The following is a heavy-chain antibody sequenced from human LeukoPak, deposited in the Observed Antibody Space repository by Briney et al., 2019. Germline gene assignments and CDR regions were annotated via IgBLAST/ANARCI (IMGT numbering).Heavy chain of an antibody. CDR1: GYTFTSYG. V-gene: IGHV1-18*01. J-gene: IGHJ5*02. CDR2: ISAYNGNT. Sequence: ASVKVSCKASGYTFTSYGISWVRQAPGQGLEWMGWISAYNGNTNYAQKLQGRVTMTTDTSTSTAYMELRSLRSDDTAVYYCTRGRGYSSSWYNWFDPWGQGTLVTVSS. CDR3: TRGRGYSSSWYNWFDP. D-gene: IGHD6-13*01.